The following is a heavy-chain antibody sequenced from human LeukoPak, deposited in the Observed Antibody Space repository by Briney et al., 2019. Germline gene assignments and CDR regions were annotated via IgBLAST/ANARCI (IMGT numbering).Heavy chain of an antibody. CDR3: AREVGVAAAGHFDY. CDR1: GFTFSSYA. Sequence: GGSLRLSCAASGFTFSSYAMHWVRQAPGKGLEYVSAISSNGGSTYYANSVKGRFTISRDNSKNTLYLQMGSLRAEDMAVYYCAREVGVAAAGHFDYWGQGTLVTVSS. CDR2: ISSNGGST. J-gene: IGHJ4*02. V-gene: IGHV3-64*01. D-gene: IGHD6-13*01.